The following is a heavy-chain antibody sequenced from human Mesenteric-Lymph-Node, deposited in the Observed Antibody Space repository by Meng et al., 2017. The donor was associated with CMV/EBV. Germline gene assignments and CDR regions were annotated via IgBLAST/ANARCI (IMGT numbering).Heavy chain of an antibody. D-gene: IGHD3-22*01. CDR3: AREGAYYDNLERGYGLDV. V-gene: IGHV3-7*01. J-gene: IGHJ6*02. CDR2: VKPDGSEK. Sequence: GGSLRLSCAASGFTFSSHAMSWVRQAPGKGLEWVANVKPDGSEKHYVDSVKGRFTISRDNAKNSLYLQMNSLRTEDTAVYYCAREGAYYDNLERGYGLDVWGQGTTVTVSS. CDR1: GFTFSSHA.